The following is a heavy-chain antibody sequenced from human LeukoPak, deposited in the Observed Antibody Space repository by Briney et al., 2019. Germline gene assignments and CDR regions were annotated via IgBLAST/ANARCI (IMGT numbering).Heavy chain of an antibody. Sequence: PSEALSLTCTVSGGSISSYYWNWIRQPPGKGLEWIGYIYYSGSTNYNPSLKSRVTISVDTSKNQFSLKLSSVTAADTAVYYCARATSYRGWLGHWGQGTLVTVSS. V-gene: IGHV4-59*01. CDR1: GGSISSYY. J-gene: IGHJ4*02. CDR2: IYYSGST. D-gene: IGHD6-19*01. CDR3: ARATSYRGWLGH.